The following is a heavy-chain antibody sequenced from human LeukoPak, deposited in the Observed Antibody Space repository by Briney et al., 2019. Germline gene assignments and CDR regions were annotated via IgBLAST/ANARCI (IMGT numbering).Heavy chain of an antibody. CDR2: ISWNSGRI. J-gene: IGHJ4*01. CDR1: GFTFDDYA. V-gene: IGHV3-9*01. Sequence: GGSLRLSCAASGFTFDDYAMHWVRQAPGKGLEWVSGISWNSGRIGYADSVKGRFIISRDNAKNSLYLQMNSLRAEDTALYYCAKDIYSGTPLDIGSDDRGHGTLVTVSS. CDR3: AKDIYSGTPLDIGSDD. D-gene: IGHD1-26*01.